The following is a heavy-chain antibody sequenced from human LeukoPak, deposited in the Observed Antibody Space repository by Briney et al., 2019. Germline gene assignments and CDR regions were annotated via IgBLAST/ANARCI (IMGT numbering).Heavy chain of an antibody. CDR1: GFTFSSYA. D-gene: IGHD3-22*01. Sequence: PGGSLRLSCAASGFTFSSYAMHWVRQAPGKGLEWVAVISYDGSNKYYADSVKGRFTISRDNSKNTLYLQMNSLRAEDTAVYYCARDSSYYYDSSGYPGFDYWGQGTLVTVSS. J-gene: IGHJ4*02. CDR3: ARDSSYYYDSSGYPGFDY. CDR2: ISYDGSNK. V-gene: IGHV3-30*01.